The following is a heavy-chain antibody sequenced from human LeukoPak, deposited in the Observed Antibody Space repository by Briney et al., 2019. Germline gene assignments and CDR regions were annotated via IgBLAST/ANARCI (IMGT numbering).Heavy chain of an antibody. CDR1: GYTLTELS. CDR3: AIPGGSSRDLDY. Sequence: APVTVSCTVSGYTLTELSMHWVRQAPGKGLEWMGGFDPEDGETIYAQKFQGRVTMTEDTSTDTAYMKLSSLRSEDTAVYYCAIPGGSSRDLDYWGQGTLVTVSS. CDR2: FDPEDGET. J-gene: IGHJ4*02. V-gene: IGHV1-24*01. D-gene: IGHD6-13*01.